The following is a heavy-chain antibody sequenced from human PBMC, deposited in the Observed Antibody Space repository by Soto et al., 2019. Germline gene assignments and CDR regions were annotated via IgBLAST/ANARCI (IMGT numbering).Heavy chain of an antibody. CDR1: GFTFSVYW. J-gene: IGHJ6*02. Sequence: EVQLVESGGGLVQPGGSLRLSCAASGFTFSVYWMHWVRQAPGKGLVWVSRIDSDGSTTSYADSVKGRFTNSRDNAKSTLYLQMNSLRAEDTAVYYCARPGYSNYGPGVDVWGQGTKVTVSS. CDR2: IDSDGSTT. D-gene: IGHD4-4*01. CDR3: ARPGYSNYGPGVDV. V-gene: IGHV3-74*01.